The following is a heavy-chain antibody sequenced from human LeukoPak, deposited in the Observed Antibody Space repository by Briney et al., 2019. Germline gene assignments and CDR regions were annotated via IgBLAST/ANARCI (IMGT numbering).Heavy chain of an antibody. CDR2: ISSSGSTI. D-gene: IGHD1-1*01. CDR1: GFTFSDYY. CDR3: ARDSYVAQLARDGHNWFDP. V-gene: IGHV3-11*01. Sequence: GGSLRLSCAASGFTFSDYYMSWIRQAPGKGLEWVSYISSSGSTIYYADSVKGRFTISRDNAKNSLYLQMNSLRAEDTAVYYCARDSYVAQLARDGHNWFDPWGQGTLVTVSS. J-gene: IGHJ5*02.